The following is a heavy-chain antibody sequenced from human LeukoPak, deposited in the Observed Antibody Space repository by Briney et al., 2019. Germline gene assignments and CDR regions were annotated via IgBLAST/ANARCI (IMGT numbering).Heavy chain of an antibody. D-gene: IGHD3-10*01. Sequence: GRSLRLSCAASGFTFRSYGMHCVPQAPGKGLEGVAVIPYDGSNKYYADSVKGRFTISRDNSKNTLYLQMNSLRAEDTAVYYCAKDLSMVRGVIIYYYGMDVWGKGTTVTVSS. J-gene: IGHJ6*04. CDR2: IPYDGSNK. CDR3: AKDLSMVRGVIIYYYGMDV. V-gene: IGHV3-30*18. CDR1: GFTFRSYG.